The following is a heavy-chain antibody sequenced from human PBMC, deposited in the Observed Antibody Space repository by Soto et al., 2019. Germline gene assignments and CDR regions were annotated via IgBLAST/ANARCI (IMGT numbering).Heavy chain of an antibody. CDR3: ARDTKNFVSGEYYYYYYGMDV. V-gene: IGHV4-59*01. D-gene: IGHD3-10*01. CDR2: IYYSGST. Sequence: SETLSLTCTVSGGSISSYYRSWIRQPPGKGLEWIGYIYYSGSTNYNTSLKSRVTISVDTSKNQCSLKLSSVTAADTAVYYCARDTKNFVSGEYYYYYYGMDVLGQRTTVTVSS. CDR1: GGSISSYY. J-gene: IGHJ6*01.